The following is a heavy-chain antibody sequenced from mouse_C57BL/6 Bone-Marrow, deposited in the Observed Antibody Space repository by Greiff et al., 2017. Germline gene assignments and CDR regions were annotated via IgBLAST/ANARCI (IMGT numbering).Heavy chain of an antibody. CDR3: ARRGDYYGSSPLFDV. D-gene: IGHD1-1*01. V-gene: IGHV8-12*01. CDR2: IYWDDDK. CDR1: GFSLSTSGMG. Sequence: QVTLKVSGPGILQSSQTLSLTCSFSGFSLSTSGMGVSWIRQPSGKGLEWLAHIYWDDDKRYHPSLKSRLTISMDTSRHQVFLKITSVDTADTATYYWARRGDYYGSSPLFDVWGTGTTVTVSS. J-gene: IGHJ1*03.